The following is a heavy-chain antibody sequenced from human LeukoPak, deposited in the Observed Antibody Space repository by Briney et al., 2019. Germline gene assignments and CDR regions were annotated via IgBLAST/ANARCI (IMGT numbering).Heavy chain of an antibody. CDR3: ARGSYYSGSYYFDY. Sequence: ASVKVSCKASGYTFIGYYMHWVRQAPGQGREGMGWSNPNSGGTNYAQQFQGRVTMTRDTSINTAYMELSRLTSDDTAVYYCARGSYYSGSYYFDYWGQGTLVTVSS. CDR1: GYTFIGYY. CDR2: SNPNSGGT. J-gene: IGHJ4*02. D-gene: IGHD1-26*01. V-gene: IGHV1-2*02.